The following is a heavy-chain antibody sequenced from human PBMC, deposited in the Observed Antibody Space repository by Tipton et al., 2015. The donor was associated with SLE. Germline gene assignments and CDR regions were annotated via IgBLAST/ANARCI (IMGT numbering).Heavy chain of an antibody. CDR2: IYYSGST. V-gene: IGHV4-61*01. Sequence: TLSLTCTVSGGSISSGSYYWSWIRQPPGKGLEWIGYIYYSGSTNYNPSLKSRVTISVDTSKNQFSLKLSSVTAADTAVYYCARGGGDDFWSPNRANWFDPWGQGTLVTVSS. CDR3: ARGGGDDFWSPNRANWFDP. CDR1: GGSISSGSYY. J-gene: IGHJ5*02. D-gene: IGHD3-3*01.